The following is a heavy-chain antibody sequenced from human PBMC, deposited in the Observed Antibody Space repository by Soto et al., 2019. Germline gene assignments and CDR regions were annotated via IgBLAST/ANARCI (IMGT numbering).Heavy chain of an antibody. CDR1: GGTFSSYT. CDR3: ARVCSSTSCYRNSFDY. V-gene: IGHV1-69*02. D-gene: IGHD2-2*01. J-gene: IGHJ4*02. CDR2: IIPILGIA. Sequence: QVQLVQSGAEVKKPGSSVKVSCKASGGTFSSYTISWVRQAPGQGLAWMGRIIPILGIANYAQKFQGRVTITADKSTSTAYMELSSLRSEDTAVYYCARVCSSTSCYRNSFDYWGQGTLVTVSS.